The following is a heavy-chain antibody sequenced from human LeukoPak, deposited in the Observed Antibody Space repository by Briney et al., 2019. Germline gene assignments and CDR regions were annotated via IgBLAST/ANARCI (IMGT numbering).Heavy chain of an antibody. CDR2: IYYSGST. Sequence: SETLSLTCTVSGYSISSGYYWGWIRQPPGKGLEWIGNIYYSGSTYYNPSLKSRVTISVDTSKNQFSLKLSSVTAADTAVYYCARDAELGYYDSSGTPTLDYWGQGTLVTVSS. D-gene: IGHD3-22*01. J-gene: IGHJ4*02. V-gene: IGHV4-38-2*02. CDR3: ARDAELGYYDSSGTPTLDY. CDR1: GYSISSGYY.